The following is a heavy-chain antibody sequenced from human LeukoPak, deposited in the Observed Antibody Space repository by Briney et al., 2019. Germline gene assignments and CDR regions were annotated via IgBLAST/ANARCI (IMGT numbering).Heavy chain of an antibody. V-gene: IGHV3-15*01. J-gene: IGHJ4*02. D-gene: IGHD2-21*01. Sequence: KTGGSLRLSCAASGFTFINAWMTWVRQAPGKGLEWVGRIKSKTDGGTTDYAAPVKGRFSISRDDSKNTLYLQMNSPKTEDTAVYYCSTSPGDESDFWGQGTLVTVSS. CDR1: GFTFINAW. CDR3: STSPGDESDF. CDR2: IKSKTDGGTT.